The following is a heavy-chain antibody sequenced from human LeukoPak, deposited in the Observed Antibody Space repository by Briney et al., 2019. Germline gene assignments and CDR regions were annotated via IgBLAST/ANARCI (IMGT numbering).Heavy chain of an antibody. V-gene: IGHV1-46*01. J-gene: IGHJ4*02. D-gene: IGHD3-22*01. CDR3: ARGLSYDSSGYYNDSKYYFDY. CDR1: GYTFTSYY. Sequence: GASVKVSCKASGYTFTSYYMHWVRQAPGQGLEWMGIINPSGGSTTYAQKFQGRVTMTRDMSTSTVYMELSSLRSEDTAVYYCARGLSYDSSGYYNDSKYYFDYWGQGTLVTVSS. CDR2: INPSGGST.